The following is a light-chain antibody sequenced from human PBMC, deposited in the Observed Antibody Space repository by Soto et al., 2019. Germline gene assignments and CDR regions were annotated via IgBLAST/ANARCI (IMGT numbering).Light chain of an antibody. V-gene: IGKV1-5*01. Sequence: DIQMTQSPSTLSASLGSRVTITCRASQSVRSWLAWYQQKPGRSPKLLIYDASSLQGGVPSRFSGSGFGTEFTLTVSSLQADDFATHYCQQYSNYSFTFGPGTKVDIK. CDR1: QSVRSW. CDR3: QQYSNYSFT. J-gene: IGKJ3*01. CDR2: DAS.